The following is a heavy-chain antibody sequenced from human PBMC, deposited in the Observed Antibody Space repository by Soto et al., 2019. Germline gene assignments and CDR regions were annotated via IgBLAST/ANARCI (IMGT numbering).Heavy chain of an antibody. V-gene: IGHV5-10-1*01. CDR2: IDPSDSYT. CDR1: GYSFTSYW. Sequence: GESLKISCKGSGYSFTSYWISWVRQMPGKGLEWMGRIDPSDSYTNYSPSFQGHVTISADKSISTAYLQWSSLKASDTAMYYCARYVDTAMVPYYYYYYGMDVWGQGTTVTVS. D-gene: IGHD5-18*01. CDR3: ARYVDTAMVPYYYYYYGMDV. J-gene: IGHJ6*02.